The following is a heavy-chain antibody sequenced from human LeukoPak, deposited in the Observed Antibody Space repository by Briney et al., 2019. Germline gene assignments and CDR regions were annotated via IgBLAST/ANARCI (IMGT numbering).Heavy chain of an antibody. CDR1: GGSISSSNW. V-gene: IGHV4-4*02. Sequence: SGTLSLTCAVSGGSISSSNWWSWVRQPPGKGLEWIVEIYHSVGTNYNPSLKSRVTISEDKSKNQFSLTLSSVTAADTAVYYCACTRGYSGYERAFDIWGQGTMVTVSS. CDR3: ACTRGYSGYERAFDI. CDR2: IYHSVGT. J-gene: IGHJ3*02. D-gene: IGHD5-12*01.